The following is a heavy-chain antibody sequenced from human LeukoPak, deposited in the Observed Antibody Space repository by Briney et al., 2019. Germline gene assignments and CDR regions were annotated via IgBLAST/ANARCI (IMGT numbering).Heavy chain of an antibody. CDR2: IYPGDSDI. Sequence: GESLKISCKGSGYRFSSYWIGWVRQMPGKGLEWMGIIYPGDSDIRYSPSFRGQVTISADKSISTVYLQWSSLKASDTAMYYCARPDPNWYYFDYWGQGTLVTVSS. J-gene: IGHJ4*02. V-gene: IGHV5-51*01. D-gene: IGHD1-1*01. CDR1: GYRFSSYW. CDR3: ARPDPNWYYFDY.